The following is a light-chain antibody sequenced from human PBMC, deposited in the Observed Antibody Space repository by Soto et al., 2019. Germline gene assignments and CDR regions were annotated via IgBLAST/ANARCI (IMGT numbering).Light chain of an antibody. CDR1: QSVSSN. Sequence: EIVFTQSPGTLALSPGERATLSCRASQSVSSNLAWYQQKPGQAPRLLIYGASTRATGIPDRFTGSGSGTDFTLTISRLEPEDFAVYYCQQYDGSPRTFGQGTKVDI. CDR3: QQYDGSPRT. J-gene: IGKJ1*01. V-gene: IGKV3-20*01. CDR2: GAS.